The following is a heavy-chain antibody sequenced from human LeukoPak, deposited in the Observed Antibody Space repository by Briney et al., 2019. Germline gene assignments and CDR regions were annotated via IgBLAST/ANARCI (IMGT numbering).Heavy chain of an antibody. Sequence: GGSLRLSCAASGFTFSNAWMSWVRQAPGKGLEWVGRIKSKTDGGTTDYAAPVKGRFTISRDDSKNTLYLQMNSLKTEDTAVYYCTTDIVVVSAFDIWGQGTMVTVSS. V-gene: IGHV3-15*01. CDR3: TTDIVVVSAFDI. CDR2: IKSKTDGGTT. CDR1: GFTFSNAW. J-gene: IGHJ3*02. D-gene: IGHD2-21*01.